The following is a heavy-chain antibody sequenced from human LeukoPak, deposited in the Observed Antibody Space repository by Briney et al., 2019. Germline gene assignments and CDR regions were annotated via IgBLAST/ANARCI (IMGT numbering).Heavy chain of an antibody. CDR3: AKGPSYDILSLFGP. D-gene: IGHD3-9*01. CDR1: GFTFSSYG. Sequence: PGGSLRLSCAASGFTFSSYGMHWVRQAPGKGLEWVAVISYDGSNKAYADSVKGRFTISRDNSMDTLYLQMNSLKAEDTAVYYCAKGPSYDILSLFGPWGQGTLVTVSS. CDR2: ISYDGSNK. J-gene: IGHJ5*02. V-gene: IGHV3-30*18.